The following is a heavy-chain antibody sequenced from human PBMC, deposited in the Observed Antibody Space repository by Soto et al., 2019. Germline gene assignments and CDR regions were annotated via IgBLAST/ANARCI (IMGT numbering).Heavy chain of an antibody. CDR2: IIPIFGTA. D-gene: IGHD5-18*01. CDR1: GGTFSSYA. CDR3: ARDVDTAMVSRYGMDV. J-gene: IGHJ6*02. V-gene: IGHV1-69*13. Sequence: GASVKVSCKASGGTFSSYAISWVRQAPGQGLEWMGGIIPIFGTANYAQKFQGRVTITADESTSTAYMELSSLRSEDTAVYYCARDVDTAMVSRYGMDVWGQGTTVTV.